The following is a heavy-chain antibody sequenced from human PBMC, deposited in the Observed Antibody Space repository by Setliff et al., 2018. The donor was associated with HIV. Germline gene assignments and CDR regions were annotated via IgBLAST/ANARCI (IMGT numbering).Heavy chain of an antibody. CDR2: INSDGSIT. J-gene: IGHJ4*02. V-gene: IGHV3-74*01. D-gene: IGHD6-19*01. CDR1: GFTFSLHW. Sequence: GGSLRLSCAASGFTFSLHWMYWVRQAPGKGLVWVSRINSDGSITNYADSVRGRFTISRDNAKNTVYLQMNSLRAEDTAVYYCARVPYSSGWFDYWGQGTLVTVSS. CDR3: ARVPYSSGWFDY.